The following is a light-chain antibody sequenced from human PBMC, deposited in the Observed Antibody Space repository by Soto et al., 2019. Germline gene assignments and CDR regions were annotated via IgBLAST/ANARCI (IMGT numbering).Light chain of an antibody. CDR1: QSVSSSY. CDR3: QQYGSSPRLT. V-gene: IGKV3-20*01. J-gene: IGKJ4*01. Sequence: EIVLTQSPGTLSWSPGERATLSCRASQSVSSSYLAWYQRKPGQAPRLIIYGAYSRATGIPDRSSGSGSGTDFTLTISRLEPEDFAVYYCQQYGSSPRLTCGGGTKVDIK. CDR2: GAY.